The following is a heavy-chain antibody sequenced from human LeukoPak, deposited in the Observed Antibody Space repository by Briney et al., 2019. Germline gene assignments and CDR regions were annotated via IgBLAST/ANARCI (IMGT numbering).Heavy chain of an antibody. CDR3: ARDSSRFDP. J-gene: IGHJ5*02. CDR2: IHDSRST. CDR1: GDSISRGGYS. Sequence: SETLSLTCAVSGDSISRGGYSWSWIRQTPGKALEWIAYIHDSRSTYNNPSLKSRLSISIDTSKNQFSLKLSSVTAADTAVYYCARDSSRFDPWGQGTLVTVSS. V-gene: IGHV4-30-4*07.